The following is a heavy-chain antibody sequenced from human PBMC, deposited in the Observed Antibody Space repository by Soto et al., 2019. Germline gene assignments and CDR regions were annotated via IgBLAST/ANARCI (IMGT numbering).Heavy chain of an antibody. Sequence: PSGALAIICTVSGDSISISSYYWGWISQPPWKGLEWIGIIYYSGSTYYNPSVKSRVTISLDTSKNQFSLNLNSVTASDTAVFYWTRAGYSSSWPYLDYWGPGPLVTVFS. V-gene: IGHV4-39*01. CDR1: GDSISISSYY. CDR3: TRAGYSSSWPYLDY. D-gene: IGHD6-13*01. CDR2: IYYSGST. J-gene: IGHJ4*01.